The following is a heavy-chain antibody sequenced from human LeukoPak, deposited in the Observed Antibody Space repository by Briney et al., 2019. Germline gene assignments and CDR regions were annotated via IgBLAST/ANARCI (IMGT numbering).Heavy chain of an antibody. D-gene: IGHD6-19*01. CDR1: GYTFTGYY. J-gene: IGHJ4*02. CDR3: ASHSSGWYEYYFDY. Sequence: ASVKVSCKASGYTFTGYYMHWVRQAPGQGLEWMGWINPNSGGTNYAQKFQGRVTMTRDTSISTAYMELGRLRSDDTAVYYCASHSSGWYEYYFDYWGQGTLVTVSS. CDR2: INPNSGGT. V-gene: IGHV1-2*02.